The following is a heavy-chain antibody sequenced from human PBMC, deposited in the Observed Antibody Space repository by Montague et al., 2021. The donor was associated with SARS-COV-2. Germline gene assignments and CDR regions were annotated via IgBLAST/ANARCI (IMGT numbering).Heavy chain of an antibody. D-gene: IGHD3-10*01. Sequence: SLRLSCAASGFTFSSHEVNWVRQAPGKGLEWVSYITSDGGIIYYADFVEGRFTISRDNAKNSLYLHMNSMRVGDTAVYYCATLARGLFDHGMDVWGQGTTVTVS. J-gene: IGHJ6*02. CDR2: ITSDGGII. CDR1: GFTFSSHE. V-gene: IGHV3-48*03. CDR3: ATLARGLFDHGMDV.